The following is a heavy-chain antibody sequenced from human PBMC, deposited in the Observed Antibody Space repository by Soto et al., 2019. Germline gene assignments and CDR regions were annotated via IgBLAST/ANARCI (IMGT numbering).Heavy chain of an antibody. CDR2: ISDRT. CDR1: GFTFSSYA. Sequence: EVQLLESGGVLVQPGGSLRLSCAASGFTFSSYAMSWVRQAPGKGLEWVSAISDRTYYADSVKGRFTISRDNSKNTLYLQMNSLRVDDTAVYYCVKRGTTFDYWGQGTLVTVSS. J-gene: IGHJ4*02. CDR3: VKRGTTFDY. D-gene: IGHD1-1*01. V-gene: IGHV3-23*01.